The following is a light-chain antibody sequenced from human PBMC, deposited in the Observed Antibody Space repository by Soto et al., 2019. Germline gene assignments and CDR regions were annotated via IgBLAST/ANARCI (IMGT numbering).Light chain of an antibody. Sequence: QSVLTQPASVSASPGQSITISCTGSSSDVGSYKFVSWYQQHPGKALKVMIYEGSKRPSGVSYRFSGSKSGNTASLTFSGLQAEDEADYYCCSYAGSDTYVFGSGTKVTVL. CDR1: SSDVGSYKF. CDR3: CSYAGSDTYV. CDR2: EGS. V-gene: IGLV2-23*01. J-gene: IGLJ1*01.